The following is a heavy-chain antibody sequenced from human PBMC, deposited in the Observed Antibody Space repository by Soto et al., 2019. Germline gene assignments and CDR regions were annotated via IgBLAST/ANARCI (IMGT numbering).Heavy chain of an antibody. CDR1: GYSFTSYW. Sequence: PGESLKISCKGSGYSFTSYWIGWVRQMPGKGLEWMGIIYPGDSDTRYSPSFQGQVTISADKSISTAYLQWSSLKASDTAMYYCARRGDRQWLHSRGGYYYYGMDVWGQGTTVTVS. CDR3: ARRGDRQWLHSRGGYYYYGMDV. V-gene: IGHV5-51*01. D-gene: IGHD6-19*01. J-gene: IGHJ6*02. CDR2: IYPGDSDT.